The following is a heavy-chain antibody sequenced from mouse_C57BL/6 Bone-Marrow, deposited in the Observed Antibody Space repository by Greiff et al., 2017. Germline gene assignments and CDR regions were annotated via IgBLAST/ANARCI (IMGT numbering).Heavy chain of an antibody. CDR1: GFTFTDYY. CDR2: IRNKANGYTT. Sequence: DVQLVESGGGLVQPGGSLSLSCAASGFTFTDYYMSWVRQPPGKALEWLGFIRNKANGYTTEYSASVKGRFTISRDNSQSILYLQMNALRAEDSATYYCARSHSYYYGRADWGQGTLVTVSA. J-gene: IGHJ3*01. V-gene: IGHV7-3*01. CDR3: ARSHSYYYGRAD. D-gene: IGHD1-1*01.